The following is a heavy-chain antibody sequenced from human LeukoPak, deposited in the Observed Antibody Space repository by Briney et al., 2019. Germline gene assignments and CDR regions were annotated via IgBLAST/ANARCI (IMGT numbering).Heavy chain of an antibody. Sequence: GASVTVSCKVSGYTLTELSMHWVRQAPGKGLEWMGGFDPEDGETIYAQKFQGRVTMTEDTSTGTAYMELSSLRSEDTAVYYCATARGGRVVYYFDYWGQGTLVTVSS. V-gene: IGHV1-24*01. J-gene: IGHJ4*02. D-gene: IGHD2-15*01. CDR1: GYTLTELS. CDR2: FDPEDGET. CDR3: ATARGGRVVYYFDY.